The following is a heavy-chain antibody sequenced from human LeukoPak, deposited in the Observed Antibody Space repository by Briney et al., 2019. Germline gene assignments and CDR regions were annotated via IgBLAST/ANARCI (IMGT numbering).Heavy chain of an antibody. CDR3: ARHGLWYDSSGYSYWFDP. Sequence: PSETLSLTCTVSGGSISSYYWSWIRQPPGKGLEWIGYIYYSGSTNYNPSLKSRVTISVDTSKNQFSLKLSSVTAADTAVYYCARHGLWYDSSGYSYWFDPWGQGTAVTLSS. CDR2: IYYSGST. J-gene: IGHJ5*02. V-gene: IGHV4-59*08. CDR1: GGSISSYY. D-gene: IGHD3-22*01.